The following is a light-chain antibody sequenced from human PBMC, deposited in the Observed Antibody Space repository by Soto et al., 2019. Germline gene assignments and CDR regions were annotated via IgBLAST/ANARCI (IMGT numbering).Light chain of an antibody. CDR2: AAS. V-gene: IGKV1-12*01. Sequence: DIQMTQSPSSVSASVVDRHTITCRASEGISSWLAWYQQKPSKAPKLLTYAASSLQSGVPSRLIGSGAGTDFTLTISKLQPEYLATYYDEQANSFPLTFCQGTRLEIK. CDR1: EGISSW. J-gene: IGKJ5*01. CDR3: EQANSFPLT.